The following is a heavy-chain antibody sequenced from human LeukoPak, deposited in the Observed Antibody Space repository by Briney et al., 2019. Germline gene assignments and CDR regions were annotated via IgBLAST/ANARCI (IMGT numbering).Heavy chain of an antibody. D-gene: IGHD3-10*01. CDR2: IYSGGST. Sequence: GGSLRLSCAASGFTVSSNYMSWVRQAPGKGLEWVSVIYSGGSTYYADSVKGRFTISRDNSKNTLYLQMSSLRAEDTAVYYCAKDYKYYGSGSHFDYWGQGTLVTVSS. J-gene: IGHJ4*02. V-gene: IGHV3-66*01. CDR3: AKDYKYYGSGSHFDY. CDR1: GFTVSSNY.